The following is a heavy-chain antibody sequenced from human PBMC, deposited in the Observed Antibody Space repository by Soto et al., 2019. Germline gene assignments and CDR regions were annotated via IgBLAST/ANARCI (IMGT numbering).Heavy chain of an antibody. J-gene: IGHJ4*02. D-gene: IGHD5-12*01. CDR1: GFTFDDYA. V-gene: IGHV3-9*01. CDR3: AKATRGYSVYDIIYYFDY. CDR2: ISWNSGSI. Sequence: EVQLVESGGGLVQPGRSLRLSCAASGFTFDDYAMHWVRQAPGKGLEWVSGISWNSGSIGYADSVKGRFTISRDNAKNSLYLQMNSLRAEDTALYYCAKATRGYSVYDIIYYFDYWGQGTLVTVSS.